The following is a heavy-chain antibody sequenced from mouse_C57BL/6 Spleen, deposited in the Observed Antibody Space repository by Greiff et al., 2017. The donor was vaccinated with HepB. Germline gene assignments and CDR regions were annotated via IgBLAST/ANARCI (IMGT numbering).Heavy chain of an antibody. D-gene: IGHD1-1*01. CDR1: GYSITSGYD. Sequence: EVQLQESGPGMVKPSQSLSLTCTVPGYSITSGYDWHWIRHFPGNKLEWMGYISYSGSTNYNPSLKSRISITHDTSKNHFFLKLNSVTTEDTATYYCARGSPHWYFDVWGTGTTVTVSS. J-gene: IGHJ1*03. CDR3: ARGSPHWYFDV. V-gene: IGHV3-1*01. CDR2: ISYSGST.